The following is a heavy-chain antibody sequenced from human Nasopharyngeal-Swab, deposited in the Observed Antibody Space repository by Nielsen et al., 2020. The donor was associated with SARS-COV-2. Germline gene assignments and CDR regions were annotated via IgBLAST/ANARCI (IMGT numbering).Heavy chain of an antibody. CDR1: GGTFSSYA. CDR2: IIPIFGTA. D-gene: IGHD4-17*01. Sequence: SVKVSCKASGGTFSSYAISWVRQAPGQGLEWMGGIIPIFGTANYAQKFQGRVTITADESTSTAYMELSSLRSEDTAVYYCAREVHDYGDYAEWGYFDLWGRGTLVTVSS. J-gene: IGHJ2*01. V-gene: IGHV1-69*13. CDR3: AREVHDYGDYAEWGYFDL.